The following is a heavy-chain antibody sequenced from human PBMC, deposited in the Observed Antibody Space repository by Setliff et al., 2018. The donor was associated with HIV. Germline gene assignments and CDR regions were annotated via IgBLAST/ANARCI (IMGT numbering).Heavy chain of an antibody. CDR3: ARAGRYGAETDY. D-gene: IGHD5-12*01. Sequence: PGGSLRLSCAASGFTFSNYNMNWVRQAPGKGLEWVSYITGSGDTIYYADSVKGRFTISRDNAKNSLFLQMNSLRAEDTAVYYCARAGRYGAETDYWGQGTLVTVSS. CDR1: GFTFSNYN. V-gene: IGHV3-48*04. J-gene: IGHJ4*02. CDR2: ITGSGDTI.